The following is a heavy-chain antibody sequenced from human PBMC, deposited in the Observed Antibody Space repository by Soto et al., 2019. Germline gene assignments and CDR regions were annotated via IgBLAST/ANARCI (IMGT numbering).Heavy chain of an antibody. D-gene: IGHD5-18*01. J-gene: IGHJ4*02. Sequence: ASVKVSCKASGYTFTSYYMHWVRQAPGQGLEWMGIINPSGGSTSYAQKFQGRVTMTRDTSTSTVYMELSSLRSEDTAVYYCARVFYSYGPCDYWGQGTLVTASS. CDR2: INPSGGST. CDR1: GYTFTSYY. CDR3: ARVFYSYGPCDY. V-gene: IGHV1-46*01.